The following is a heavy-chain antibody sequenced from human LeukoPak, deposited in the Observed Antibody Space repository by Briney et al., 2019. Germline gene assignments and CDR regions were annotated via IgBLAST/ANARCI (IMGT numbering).Heavy chain of an antibody. V-gene: IGHV4-39*07. CDR3: ARVRLGQVYHFDS. J-gene: IGHJ4*02. CDR2: IYYSGST. CDR1: GGSISSSTYY. Sequence: SETLSLTCTVSGGSISSSTYYGGWIRQPPGRGLEWIGSIYYSGSTYNNPSLKTRVTISVDTAKNQFSLKLTSVTAAATAVYYCARVRLGQVYHFDSWGQGTLVTVSS. D-gene: IGHD6-25*01.